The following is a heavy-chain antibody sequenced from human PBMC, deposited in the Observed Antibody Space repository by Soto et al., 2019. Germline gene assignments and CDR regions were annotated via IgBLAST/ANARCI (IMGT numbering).Heavy chain of an antibody. Sequence: GGSLRLSCAASGFTVSSNYMSWVRQAPGKGLEWVSVIYSGGSTYYADSVKGRFTISRDNSKNTLYLQMNSLRAEDTAVYYCAREAVAGENDYWGQGTLVTVSS. D-gene: IGHD6-19*01. CDR2: IYSGGST. J-gene: IGHJ4*02. CDR1: GFTVSSNY. V-gene: IGHV3-66*01. CDR3: AREAVAGENDY.